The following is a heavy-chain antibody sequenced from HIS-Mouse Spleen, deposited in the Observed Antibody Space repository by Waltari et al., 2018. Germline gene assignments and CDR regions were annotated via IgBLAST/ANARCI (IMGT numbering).Heavy chain of an antibody. D-gene: IGHD6-13*01. CDR2: IYYGGST. V-gene: IGHV4-39*07. Sequence: QLQLQESGPGLVKPSETLSLTCTVSGGSISSSSYYWGWIRQPPGKGLEWIGRIYYGGSTYSTPSLKSRVTISVETSKNQFSLKLSSVTAADTAVYYCAREIPYSSSWYDWYFDLWGRGTLVTVSS. CDR3: AREIPYSSSWYDWYFDL. CDR1: GGSISSSSYY. J-gene: IGHJ2*01.